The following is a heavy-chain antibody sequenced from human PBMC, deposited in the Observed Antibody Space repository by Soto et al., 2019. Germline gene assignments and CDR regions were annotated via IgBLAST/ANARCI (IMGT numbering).Heavy chain of an antibody. J-gene: IGHJ4*02. CDR2: ISSSSSYI. CDR3: AKEDVAARPTFDY. V-gene: IGHV3-21*04. CDR1: GFTFSSYS. D-gene: IGHD6-6*01. Sequence: PGGSLRLSCAASGFTFSSYSMNWVRQAPGKGLEWVSSISSSSSYIYYADSVKGRFTISRDNAKNTLYLQMNSLRAEDTAVYYCAKEDVAARPTFDYWGQGTLVTVSS.